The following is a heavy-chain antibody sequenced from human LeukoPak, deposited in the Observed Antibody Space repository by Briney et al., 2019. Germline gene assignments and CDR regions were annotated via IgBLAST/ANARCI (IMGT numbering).Heavy chain of an antibody. CDR3: ARSNYYDSSGYPNYFDY. CDR2: IKQDGSEK. V-gene: IGHV3-7*01. CDR1: GFTFSSYW. J-gene: IGHJ4*02. D-gene: IGHD3-22*01. Sequence: GGSLRLSCAASGFTFSSYWMSWVRQAPGKGLEWVANIKQDGSEKYYVDSVKGRFTISRDNAKNSLYLQMNSLRAEDTAVYYCARSNYYDSSGYPNYFDYWGQGTPVTVSS.